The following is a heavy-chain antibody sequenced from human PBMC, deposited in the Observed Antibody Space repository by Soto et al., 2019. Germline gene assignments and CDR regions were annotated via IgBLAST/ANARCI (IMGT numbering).Heavy chain of an antibody. CDR1: GGSISSYY. CDR2: IYYSGST. D-gene: IGHD6-13*01. Sequence: SETLSLTCTVSGGSISSYYWSLIRQPPGKGLEWIGYIYYSGSTNYNPSLKSRVTISVDTSKNQFSLKLSSVTVADTAVYYCARRYSSAFDIWGQGTMVTVSS. V-gene: IGHV4-59*08. J-gene: IGHJ3*02. CDR3: ARRYSSAFDI.